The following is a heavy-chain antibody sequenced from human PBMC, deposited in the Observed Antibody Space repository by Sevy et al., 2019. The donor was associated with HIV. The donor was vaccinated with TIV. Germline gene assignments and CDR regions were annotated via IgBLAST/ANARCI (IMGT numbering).Heavy chain of an antibody. D-gene: IGHD6-13*01. Sequence: GGSLRLSCAASAFTFSTYAMYWVRQAPGKGLEWVAVISYDGSHKYYADSVKGRFTISRDDSKSSLYLQMNTLRAEDTAVYYCARDAGYSVNWYPRFDPWGHGTLVTVSS. V-gene: IGHV3-30*03. CDR2: ISYDGSHK. CDR1: AFTFSTYA. J-gene: IGHJ5*02. CDR3: ARDAGYSVNWYPRFDP.